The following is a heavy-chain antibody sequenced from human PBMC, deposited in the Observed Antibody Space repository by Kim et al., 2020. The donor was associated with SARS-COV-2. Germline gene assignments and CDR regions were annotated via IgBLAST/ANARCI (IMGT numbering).Heavy chain of an antibody. CDR2: IRSKAYGGTT. J-gene: IGHJ4*02. CDR1: GFTFGDYA. V-gene: IGHV3-49*03. Sequence: GGSLRLSCTASGFTFGDYAMSWFRQAPGKGLEWVGFIRSKAYGGTTEYAASVKGRFTISRDDSKSIAYLQMNSLKTEDTAVYYCTRDLGYSSSWPYYWGQGTLVTVSS. D-gene: IGHD6-13*01. CDR3: TRDLGYSSSWPYY.